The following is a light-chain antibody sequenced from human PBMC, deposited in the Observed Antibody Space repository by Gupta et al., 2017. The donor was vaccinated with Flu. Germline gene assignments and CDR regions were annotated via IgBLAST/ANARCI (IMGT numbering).Light chain of an antibody. Sequence: QSALTQPRSVSRSPGQSVTITCTGTTSDFGTYLSWYQLPPGQAPIFVYFDVNKRPSGVPERFFGSWSGTTGTLTISGLQAEDDADYFCSYYAGNNTWVFGVGTKLTVL. CDR2: DVN. V-gene: IGLV2-11*01. CDR3: SYYAGNNTWV. CDR1: TSDFGTY. J-gene: IGLJ3*02.